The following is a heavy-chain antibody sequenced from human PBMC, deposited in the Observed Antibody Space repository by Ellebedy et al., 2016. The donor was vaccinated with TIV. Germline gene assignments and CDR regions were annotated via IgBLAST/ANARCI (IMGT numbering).Heavy chain of an antibody. D-gene: IGHD2-2*01. V-gene: IGHV3-23*01. Sequence: GGSLRLXCAASGFTFSSYWMSWVRQAPGKGLEWVSAISGSGGSTYYADSVKGRFTISRDNSKNTLYLQMNSLRAEDTAVYYCAKEGYCSSTSCDYYYYYYMDVWGKGTTVTVSS. CDR1: GFTFSSYW. CDR3: AKEGYCSSTSCDYYYYYYMDV. J-gene: IGHJ6*03. CDR2: ISGSGGST.